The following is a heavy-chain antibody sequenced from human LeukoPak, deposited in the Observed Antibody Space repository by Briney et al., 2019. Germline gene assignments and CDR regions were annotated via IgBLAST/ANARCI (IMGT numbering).Heavy chain of an antibody. V-gene: IGHV1-69*04. J-gene: IGHJ4*02. CDR3: ARQQGLQNLNFDY. Sequence: ASVKVSCKASGGTFSSYAITWVRQAPGQGLEYMGRIIPILGVVKYAQKFQGRVTITADKSTSTAYMELSSLRSEDTAVYYCARQQGLQNLNFDYWGQGTPVTVSS. D-gene: IGHD4-11*01. CDR1: GGTFSSYA. CDR2: IIPILGVV.